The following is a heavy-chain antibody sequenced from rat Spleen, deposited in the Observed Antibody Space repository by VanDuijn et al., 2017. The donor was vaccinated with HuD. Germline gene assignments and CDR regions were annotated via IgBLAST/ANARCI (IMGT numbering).Heavy chain of an antibody. CDR2: ISSGGST. Sequence: QVQLKESGPGLVQPSQTLSLTCTVSGLSLTSNSVNWIRQPPGKGLEWIAAISSGGSTYYNSALKSRLSISRDTSKSQVFLKMNSLQTEDTATYYCARADISAISTDGIWGQGVMVTVSS. V-gene: IGHV2S12*01. CDR1: GLSLTSNS. D-gene: IGHD1-2*01. J-gene: IGHJ2*01. CDR3: ARADISAISTDGI.